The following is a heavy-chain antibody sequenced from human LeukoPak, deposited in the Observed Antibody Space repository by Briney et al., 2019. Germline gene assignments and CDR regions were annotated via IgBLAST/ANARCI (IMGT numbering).Heavy chain of an antibody. CDR2: IIPIFGTA. CDR3: ARAWSSSSIHHYYYMDV. Sequence: GASVKVSCKASGGTFSSYAISWVRQAPGQGLEWMGGIIPIFGTANYAQKFQGRVTITTDESTSTAYMELSSLRSEDAAVYYCARAWSSSSIHHYYYMDVWGKGTTVTVSS. D-gene: IGHD6-6*01. J-gene: IGHJ6*03. V-gene: IGHV1-69*05. CDR1: GGTFSSYA.